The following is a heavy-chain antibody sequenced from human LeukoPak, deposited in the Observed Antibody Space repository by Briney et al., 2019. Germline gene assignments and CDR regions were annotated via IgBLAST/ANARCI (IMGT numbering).Heavy chain of an antibody. CDR2: IYPDDSDT. CDR1: GYSFGEYW. Sequence: GESLKISCQVFGYSFGEYWIAWVRQKPGQGLEWMGMIYPDDSDTRYSPSFQGQVTISADKSISTAYLQWSSLKASDTAMYYCARLTYHDAFDIWGQGTMVTVSS. J-gene: IGHJ3*02. V-gene: IGHV5-51*01. D-gene: IGHD3-22*01. CDR3: ARLTYHDAFDI.